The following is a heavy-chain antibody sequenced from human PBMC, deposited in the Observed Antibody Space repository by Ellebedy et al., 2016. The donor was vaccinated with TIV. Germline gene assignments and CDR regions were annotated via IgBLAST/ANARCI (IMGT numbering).Heavy chain of an antibody. CDR2: VSGSGDTT. V-gene: IGHV3-23*01. J-gene: IGHJ4*02. Sequence: GESLKISCAASGFNSSSFAMTWVRQAPGKGLEWVSVVSGSGDTTNYADSVRGRVIISRDTSKTTLYLQMNSLRAEDTAVYYCAKAFPFGDKYGWSRLDYWGQGTLVTVSS. CDR3: AKAFPFGDKYGWSRLDY. D-gene: IGHD3-10*01. CDR1: GFNSSSFA.